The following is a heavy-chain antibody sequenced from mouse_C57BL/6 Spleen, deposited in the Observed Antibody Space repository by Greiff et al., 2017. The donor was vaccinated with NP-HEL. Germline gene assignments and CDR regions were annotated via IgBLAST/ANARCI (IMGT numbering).Heavy chain of an antibody. CDR1: GFTFSSYA. D-gene: IGHD1-1*01. J-gene: IGHJ1*03. CDR3: ASDYGSSYGYFDV. Sequence: EVQVVESGGGLVKPGGSLKLSCAASGFTFSSYAMSWVRQTPEKRLEWVATISDGGSYTYYPDNVKGRFTISRDNAKNNLYLQMSHLKSEDTAMYYCASDYGSSYGYFDVWGTRTTVTVSS. V-gene: IGHV5-4*01. CDR2: ISDGGSYT.